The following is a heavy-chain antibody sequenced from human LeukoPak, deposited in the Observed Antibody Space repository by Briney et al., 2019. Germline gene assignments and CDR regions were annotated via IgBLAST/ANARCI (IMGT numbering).Heavy chain of an antibody. Sequence: GGSLRLSCAASGFTFSGYWMSWVRQAPGKGLEWVANIKQDGSEKYYVDSVKGRFTISRDNAKNSLYLQMNSLRAEDTAVYYCASYYGAPGYWGQGTLVTVSS. J-gene: IGHJ4*02. CDR1: GFTFSGYW. CDR2: IKQDGSEK. V-gene: IGHV3-7*01. CDR3: ASYYGAPGY. D-gene: IGHD3-10*01.